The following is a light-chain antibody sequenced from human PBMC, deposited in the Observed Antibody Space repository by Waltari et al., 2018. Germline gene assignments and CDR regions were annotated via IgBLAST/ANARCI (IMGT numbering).Light chain of an antibody. V-gene: IGLV2-14*03. CDR3: NSYTSSNTLGV. Sequence: QSALTQPASVSGSPGQSITISCTGTSSDVGAYNYVSWYQQHPGKAPELMIFDVSYRPSGVSTRFSGSKSGNTASLTISGLQAEDEADYYCNSYTSSNTLGVFGSGTKVTVL. J-gene: IGLJ1*01. CDR2: DVS. CDR1: SSDVGAYNY.